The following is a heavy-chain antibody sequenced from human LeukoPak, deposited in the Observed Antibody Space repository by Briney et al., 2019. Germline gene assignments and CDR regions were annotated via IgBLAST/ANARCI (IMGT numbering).Heavy chain of an antibody. CDR1: GGSISSGGYS. CDR3: ARRAPPGCSGGSCLFDP. CDR2: IYHSGST. V-gene: IGHV4-30-2*01. Sequence: PSETLSLICAVSGGSISSGGYSWSWIRQPPGKGLEWIGYIYHSGSTYYNPSLKSRVTISVDRSKNQFSLKLSSVTAADTAVYYCARRAPPGCSGGSCLFDPWGQGTLVTVSS. D-gene: IGHD2-15*01. J-gene: IGHJ5*02.